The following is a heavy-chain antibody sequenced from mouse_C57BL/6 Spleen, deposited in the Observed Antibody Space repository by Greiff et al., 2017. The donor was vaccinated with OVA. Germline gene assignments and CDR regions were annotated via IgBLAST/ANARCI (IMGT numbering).Heavy chain of an antibody. CDR3: ARTAGTWGDFDY. Sequence: VQLKESGPGLVAPSQSLSITCTVSGFSLTSYAISWVRQPPGKGLEWLGVIWTGGGTHYNSALKSRLSISKDNSQSQVFLKMNSLQTDDTARYYSARTAGTWGDFDYGGQGTTLTVSS. J-gene: IGHJ2*01. CDR1: GFSLTSYA. CDR2: IWTGGGT. V-gene: IGHV2-9-1*01. D-gene: IGHD4-1*01.